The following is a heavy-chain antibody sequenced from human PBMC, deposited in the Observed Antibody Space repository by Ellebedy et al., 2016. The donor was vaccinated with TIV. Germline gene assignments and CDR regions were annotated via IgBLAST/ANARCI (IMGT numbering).Heavy chain of an antibody. D-gene: IGHD2-15*01. Sequence: SETLSLXXAVYGGSFSGYYWSWIRQPPGKGLEWFGEINHSGRTNYNPSLKSRVTISVDTSKNQFSLKLSSVTAADTAVYYCARVGYCSGGSCFNYYYYYYGMDVWGQGTTVTVSS. V-gene: IGHV4-34*01. CDR2: INHSGRT. CDR3: ARVGYCSGGSCFNYYYYYYGMDV. J-gene: IGHJ6*02. CDR1: GGSFSGYY.